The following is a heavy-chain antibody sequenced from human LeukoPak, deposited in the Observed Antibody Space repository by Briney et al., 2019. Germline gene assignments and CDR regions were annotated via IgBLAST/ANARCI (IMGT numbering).Heavy chain of an antibody. CDR3: ARTDYGDLIDY. CDR2: INHSGST. CDR1: GGSFSGYY. V-gene: IGHV4-34*01. D-gene: IGHD4-17*01. Sequence: PSETLSLTCAVYGGSFSGYYWSWIRQPPGKGLEWIGEINHSGSTYYNPSLKSRVTISVDTSKNQFSLKLSSVTAADTAVYYCARTDYGDLIDYWGQGTLVTVSS. J-gene: IGHJ4*02.